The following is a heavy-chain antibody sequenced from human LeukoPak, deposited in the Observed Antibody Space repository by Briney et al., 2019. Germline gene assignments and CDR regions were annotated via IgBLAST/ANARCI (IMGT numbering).Heavy chain of an antibody. CDR3: TRESRRAVPAATYYYYYGMDV. CDR2: IRSKANSYAT. V-gene: IGHV3-73*01. D-gene: IGHD2-2*01. Sequence: GGSLRLSCAASGFTFSGSAMHWVRQASGKGLEWVGRIRSKANSYATAYAASVKGRFTISRDDSKNTAYLQMNSLKTEDTAVYYCTRESRRAVPAATYYYYYGMDVWGQGTTVTVSS. J-gene: IGHJ6*02. CDR1: GFTFSGSA.